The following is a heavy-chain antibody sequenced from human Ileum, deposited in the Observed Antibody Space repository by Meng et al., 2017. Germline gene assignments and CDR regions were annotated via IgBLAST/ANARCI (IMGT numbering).Heavy chain of an antibody. Sequence: QLRLQESGPGLVKPSETLSLTCSVSSGSFTNNNYYWVWIRRPPGKGLEWIGSIYYGGSTYYNPSLKSRVTILVDASENRFSLKLTSAAAADTAVYYCVNYCSGGKCSPNEKTQHWGQGTLVTVSS. CDR2: IYYGGST. V-gene: IGHV4-39*07. CDR3: VNYCSGGKCSPNEKTQH. J-gene: IGHJ1*01. D-gene: IGHD2-15*01. CDR1: SGSFTNNNYY.